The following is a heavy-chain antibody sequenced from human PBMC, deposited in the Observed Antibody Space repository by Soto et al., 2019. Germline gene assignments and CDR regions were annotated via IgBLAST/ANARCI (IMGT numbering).Heavy chain of an antibody. J-gene: IGHJ6*03. D-gene: IGHD2-15*01. CDR3: ARTCSGGSCGLLGMDV. V-gene: IGHV3-74*01. Sequence: SLRLSCAASGFTFSSYWMHWVRQAPGKGLVWVSRINSDGSSTSYADSVKGRFTISRDNAKNTLYLQMNSLRAEDTAVCYCARTCSGGSCGLLGMDVWGKGTTVTVSS. CDR1: GFTFSSYW. CDR2: INSDGSST.